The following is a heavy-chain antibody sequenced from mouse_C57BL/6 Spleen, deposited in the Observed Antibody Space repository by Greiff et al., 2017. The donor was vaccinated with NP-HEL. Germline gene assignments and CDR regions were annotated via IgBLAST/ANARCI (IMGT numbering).Heavy chain of an antibody. CDR3: ARGLPYY. Sequence: VQLKESGPGLVKPSQSLSLTCSVTGYSITSGYYWNWIRQFPGNKLEWMGYISYDGSNNYNPSLKNRISITRDTSKNQFFLKLNSVTTEDTATYYCARGLPYYWGQGTTLTVSS. CDR2: ISYDGSN. CDR1: GYSITSGYY. V-gene: IGHV3-6*01. J-gene: IGHJ2*01.